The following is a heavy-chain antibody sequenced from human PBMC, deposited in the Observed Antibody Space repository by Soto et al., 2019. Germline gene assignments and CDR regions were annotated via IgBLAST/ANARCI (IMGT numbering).Heavy chain of an antibody. CDR1: GYTFTGYY. V-gene: IGHV1-2*04. CDR3: VRAGYYDFWSGYYSLFFDY. J-gene: IGHJ4*02. D-gene: IGHD3-3*01. Sequence: QVQLVQSGAEVKKPGASVKVSCKASGYTFTGYYMHWVRQAPGQGLEWMGWINPNSGGTNYAQKFQGWVTMTRDTSISTAYMELSRLRSDDTAVYYCVRAGYYDFWSGYYSLFFDYWGQGTLVTVSS. CDR2: INPNSGGT.